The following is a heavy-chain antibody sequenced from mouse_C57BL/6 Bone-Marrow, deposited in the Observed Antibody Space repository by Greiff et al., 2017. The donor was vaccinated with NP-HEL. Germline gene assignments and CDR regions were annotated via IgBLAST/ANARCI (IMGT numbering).Heavy chain of an antibody. CDR1: GYTFTDYE. Sequence: QVQLQQSGAELVRPGASVTLSCKASGYTFTDYEMHWVKQTPVHGLEWIGAIDPETGGTAYNQKFKGKAILTADKSSSTAYMELRSLTSEDSAVYYCTTGDYGNYPYYFDYWGQGTTLTVSS. CDR2: IDPETGGT. J-gene: IGHJ2*01. V-gene: IGHV1-15*01. CDR3: TTGDYGNYPYYFDY. D-gene: IGHD2-1*01.